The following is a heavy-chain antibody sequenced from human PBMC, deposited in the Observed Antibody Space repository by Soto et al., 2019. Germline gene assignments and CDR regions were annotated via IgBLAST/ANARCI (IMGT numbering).Heavy chain of an antibody. V-gene: IGHV1-3*01. Sequence: HVELVQSGADVKKPGASVTISCKASGYTFTDYALHWVRQAPGQRLEWMGWMNAGVGNTLYSQKFQGRITITRDTSASPAYMELNSLKSEDTAIYYFARDTGYTFGSLNYWGPGTLVTVSS. D-gene: IGHD5-18*01. J-gene: IGHJ4*02. CDR3: ARDTGYTFGSLNY. CDR2: MNAGVGNT. CDR1: GYTFTDYA.